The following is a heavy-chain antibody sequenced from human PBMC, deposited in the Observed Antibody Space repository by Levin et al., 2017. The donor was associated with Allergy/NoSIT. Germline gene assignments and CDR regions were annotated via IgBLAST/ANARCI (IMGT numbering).Heavy chain of an antibody. CDR1: GDSILGSDDF. Sequence: RSQTLSLTCSVSGDSILGSDDFWGWIRQPPGEGLEWIGSISYSGNTYYNASLQSRVTIAVDTSRNQFFLKLMSLTAADTAVDFCARVRGSRAYGADFDSWGQGTLVTVSS. J-gene: IGHJ4*02. CDR2: ISYSGNT. D-gene: IGHD5-12*01. V-gene: IGHV4-39*01. CDR3: ARVRGSRAYGADFDS.